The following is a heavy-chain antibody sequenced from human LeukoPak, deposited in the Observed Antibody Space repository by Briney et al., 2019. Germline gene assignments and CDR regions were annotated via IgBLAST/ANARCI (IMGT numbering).Heavy chain of an antibody. CDR3: ARESGIAAAGGFDY. Sequence: GGSLRLSCAASGFTFSSYAMHWVRQAPGKGLEWVAVISYDGSNKYYADSVKGRFTISRDNSKNTLYLQMNSLRAEDTAVYYCARESGIAAAGGFDYWGQGTLVTVSS. V-gene: IGHV3-30-3*01. CDR1: GFTFSSYA. J-gene: IGHJ4*02. CDR2: ISYDGSNK. D-gene: IGHD6-13*01.